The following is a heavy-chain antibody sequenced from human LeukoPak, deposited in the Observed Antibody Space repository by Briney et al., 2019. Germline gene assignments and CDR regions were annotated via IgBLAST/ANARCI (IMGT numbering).Heavy chain of an antibody. D-gene: IGHD4-17*01. Sequence: PGGSLRLSCAASGFTFSSYGMHWVRQAPGKGLEWVAFIRYDGSNKYYADSVEGRFTISRDNSKNTLYLQMNSLRAEDTAVYYCAKDRVNYGDLDYWGQGTLVTVSS. CDR3: AKDRVNYGDLDY. V-gene: IGHV3-30*02. J-gene: IGHJ4*02. CDR1: GFTFSSYG. CDR2: IRYDGSNK.